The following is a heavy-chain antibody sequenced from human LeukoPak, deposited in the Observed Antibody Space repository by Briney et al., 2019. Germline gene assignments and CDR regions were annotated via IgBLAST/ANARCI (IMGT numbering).Heavy chain of an antibody. V-gene: IGHV3-21*01. CDR2: ISSSSSYI. Sequence: PGGSLRLSCAASGFTYSNYSMNWVRQAPGKGLEWVSSISSSSSYIYYADSVKGRFTISRDNAKNSLYLQMNSLRAEDTAVYYCARVDSSGYYYDYWGQGTLVTVSS. D-gene: IGHD3-22*01. J-gene: IGHJ4*02. CDR1: GFTYSNYS. CDR3: ARVDSSGYYYDY.